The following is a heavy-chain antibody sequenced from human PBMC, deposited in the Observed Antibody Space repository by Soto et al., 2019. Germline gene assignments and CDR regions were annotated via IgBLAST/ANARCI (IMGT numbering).Heavy chain of an antibody. D-gene: IGHD6-13*01. Sequence: PAETLSLICSVYVGSFSGYYWSWVRQPPGKGLEWIGEINHSGSTNYNPSLKSRVTISVDTSKNQFSLKLSSVTAADTAVYYCARGLSYSSSWYRLWGQGTLVTVSS. V-gene: IGHV4-34*01. CDR3: ARGLSYSSSWYRL. CDR1: VGSFSGYY. CDR2: INHSGST. J-gene: IGHJ4*02.